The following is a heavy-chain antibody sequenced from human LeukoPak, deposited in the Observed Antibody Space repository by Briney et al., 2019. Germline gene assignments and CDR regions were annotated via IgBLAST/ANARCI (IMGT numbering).Heavy chain of an antibody. CDR3: AATYYDVLTGFTPLYYYGMDV. J-gene: IGHJ6*02. Sequence: GGSLRLSCAASGLTFSSYWMSWVRQAPGKGLEWVANIKQEGSEKYYVDSVKGRFTISRDNAKNSLYLQMNSLRAEDTAVYYCAATYYDVLTGFTPLYYYGMDVWGQGTTVTVSS. D-gene: IGHD3-9*01. V-gene: IGHV3-7*01. CDR1: GLTFSSYW. CDR2: IKQEGSEK.